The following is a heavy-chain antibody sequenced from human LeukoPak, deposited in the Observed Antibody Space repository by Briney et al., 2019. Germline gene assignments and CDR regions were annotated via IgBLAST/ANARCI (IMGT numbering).Heavy chain of an antibody. D-gene: IGHD5-18*01. CDR1: LYTFTRYD. CDR2: MTPNMGKA. V-gene: IGHV1-8*01. Sequence: WASVKVSSKASLYTFTRYDINRVRQDTGQGVEWVAWMTPNMGKARYAQKFQGRVTMTRNTSISTAYMGLSSLRSQDTAPYYCARRIQLWFVYMDVWGKGTTVTVSS. J-gene: IGHJ6*03. CDR3: ARRIQLWFVYMDV.